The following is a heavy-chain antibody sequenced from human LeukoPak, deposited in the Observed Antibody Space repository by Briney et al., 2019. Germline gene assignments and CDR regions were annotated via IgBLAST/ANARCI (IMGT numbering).Heavy chain of an antibody. V-gene: IGHV4-59*01. J-gene: IGHJ4*02. CDR3: AKVSSGWYKVPKVLDY. D-gene: IGHD6-19*01. CDR1: GGSISSYY. Sequence: SETLSLTRTVSGGSISSYYWSWIRQPPGKGLEWIGYIYYSGSTNYNPSLKTRAPTSVNTSKTQFSLKLPSLTAADTAVYYCAKVSSGWYKVPKVLDYWGQGTLVTVSS. CDR2: IYYSGST.